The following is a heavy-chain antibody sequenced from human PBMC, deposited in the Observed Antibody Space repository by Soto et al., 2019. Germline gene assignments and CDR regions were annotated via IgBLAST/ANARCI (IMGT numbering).Heavy chain of an antibody. CDR2: ISSSSSYI. V-gene: IGHV3-21*01. D-gene: IGHD3-3*01. CDR1: GFTFSSYS. J-gene: IGHJ6*02. CDR3: ARGIMIFPYYYGMDV. Sequence: PGGSLRLSCAASGFTFSSYSMNWVRQAPGKGLEWVSSISSSSSYIYYADSVKGRFTISRDNAKNSLYLQMNSLRAEDTAVYYCARGIMIFPYYYGMDVWGQGTTVTVSS.